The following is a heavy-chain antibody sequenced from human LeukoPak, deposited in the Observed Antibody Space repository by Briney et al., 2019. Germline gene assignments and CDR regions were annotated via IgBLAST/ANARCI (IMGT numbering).Heavy chain of an antibody. V-gene: IGHV4-4*09. J-gene: IGHJ5*02. CDR2: IYTSGGT. CDR3: ASQPAGSWFDP. Sequence: SETLSLTCTVSGGSIGTYYWSWIRQPPGKGLEWIGYIYTSGGTNYNPSLKSRVTISVDTSKNQFSLRLTSVTAADTAVYYCASQPAGSWFDPWGPGTLVTVSS. CDR1: GGSIGTYY. D-gene: IGHD1-14*01.